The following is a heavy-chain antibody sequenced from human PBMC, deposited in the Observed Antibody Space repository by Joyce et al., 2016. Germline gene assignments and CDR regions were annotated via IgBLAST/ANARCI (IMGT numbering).Heavy chain of an antibody. CDR1: GYSFANYW. V-gene: IGHV5-51*01. D-gene: IGHD3/OR15-3a*01. CDR3: ARRVAQRWTFYFDS. CDR2: IQPDDSYV. Sequence: EVQLVQSGAEVKKPGESLKISCKVSGYSFANYWIAWVRQMPGKGPEWMGIIQPDDSYVTYSPSFQGRVTISVDKSTSTSFMQWTSLNASDTGIYYCARRVAQRWTFYFDSWGQGTLVTVSS. J-gene: IGHJ4*02.